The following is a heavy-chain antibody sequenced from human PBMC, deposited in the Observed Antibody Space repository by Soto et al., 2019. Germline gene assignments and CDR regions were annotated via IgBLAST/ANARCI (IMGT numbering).Heavy chain of an antibody. J-gene: IGHJ6*02. CDR1: GFSFSDFG. D-gene: IGHD2-21*02. Sequence: QVQLVESGGGVVQPGRSLRLSCAPYGFSFSDFGMHWVRQAPGKGLEWVAAISHDGSNQYYGDSVKGRFSISRDHSNNRLYLQMNNLKVDDSAIYFCAKETRSRAVTATRVNGMDVWGQGTTVTVSS. CDR3: AKETRSRAVTATRVNGMDV. V-gene: IGHV3-30*18. CDR2: ISHDGSNQ.